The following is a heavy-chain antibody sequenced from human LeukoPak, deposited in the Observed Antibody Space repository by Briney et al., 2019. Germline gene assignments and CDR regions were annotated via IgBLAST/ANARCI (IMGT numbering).Heavy chain of an antibody. CDR2: IYFSGTT. CDR3: ARHGPLYDIWSAQFYFDY. J-gene: IGHJ4*02. Sequence: SETLSLTCTVSGDSISTYYWSWIRQPPGKRLEWIGYIYFSGTTYYNPSLKSRVTISVDTSKNQFSLRLSSVTAADTAVYYCARHGPLYDIWSAQFYFDYWGQGTLVTVSS. V-gene: IGHV4-59*08. D-gene: IGHD3-3*01. CDR1: GDSISTYY.